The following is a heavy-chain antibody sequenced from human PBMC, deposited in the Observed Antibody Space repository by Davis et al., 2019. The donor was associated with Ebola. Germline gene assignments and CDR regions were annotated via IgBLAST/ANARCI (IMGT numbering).Heavy chain of an antibody. J-gene: IGHJ4*02. CDR3: ARDFDGGNYYFDY. D-gene: IGHD3-9*01. V-gene: IGHV1-69*13. Sequence: SVKVSCNTSGGSFSSHPIRWVRQAPRQGLEWMAGIIPIFDTPHYAQKFQGRITITADASTSTAYMELSSLRSEDTATYFCARDFDGGNYYFDYWGPGTPVTVSS. CDR2: IIPIFDTP. CDR1: GGSFSSHP.